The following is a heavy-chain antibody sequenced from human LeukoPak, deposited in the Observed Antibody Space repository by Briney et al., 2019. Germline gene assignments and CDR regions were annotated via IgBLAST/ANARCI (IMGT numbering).Heavy chain of an antibody. V-gene: IGHV4-39*01. D-gene: IGHD3-3*01. CDR1: GGSISSSTYY. CDR3: VRGRAVFGVVTPDY. Sequence: SETLSLTCTVSGGSISSSTYYWGWIRQPPGKGLEWIGSIHYSGSTYYNPSLKSRVTISVDTSKNQFSLKLSSVTAADTAVYYCVRGRAVFGVVTPDYWGQGTLVTVSS. CDR2: IHYSGST. J-gene: IGHJ4*02.